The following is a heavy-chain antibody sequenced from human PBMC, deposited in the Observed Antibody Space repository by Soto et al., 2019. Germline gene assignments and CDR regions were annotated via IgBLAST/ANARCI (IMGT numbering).Heavy chain of an antibody. V-gene: IGHV1-69-2*01. J-gene: IGHJ5*02. CDR3: STEPASGQT. CDR1: GALLSDNY. CDR2: LDPEADDK. Sequence: VQLIQSGAEVKKPGTTVTLSCQVSGALLSDNYIHWVRQAPGKGLEWMGLLDPEADDKVYGDQFLGRVTTTADTSTDTAYLELTRLTSEDTAVYYCSTEPASGQTWGQGTLSTVSS.